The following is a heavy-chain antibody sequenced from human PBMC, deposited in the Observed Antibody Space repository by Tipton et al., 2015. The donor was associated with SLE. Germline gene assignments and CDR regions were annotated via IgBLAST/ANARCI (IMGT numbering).Heavy chain of an antibody. Sequence: TLSLTCTVSGDSFSGSNYYWAWIRQPPGKGLEWIGRIYYSGSTYYNPSLKNRVTISGDTSKNQFSLKLSSMTAADTAVYYCARHYDTPSRLLERFWVGFDDWGQGTLVTVSS. V-gene: IGHV4-39*01. CDR1: GDSFSGSNYY. CDR2: IYYSGST. J-gene: IGHJ4*02. CDR3: ARHYDTPSRLLERFWVGFDD. D-gene: IGHD3-3*01.